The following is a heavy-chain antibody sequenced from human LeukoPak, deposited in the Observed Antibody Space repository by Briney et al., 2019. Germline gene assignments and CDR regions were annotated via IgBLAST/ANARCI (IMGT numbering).Heavy chain of an antibody. CDR3: ARDPSPFYSGSYLGFDP. D-gene: IGHD1-26*01. CDR2: IYDSGST. Sequence: SETLSLTCTVSGGSISSYYWSWIRQPPGKGLEWIGYIYDSGSTNYNPSLKSRVTISVDTSKNQFSLKLSSVTAADTAVYYCARDPSPFYSGSYLGFDPWGQGTLVTVSS. J-gene: IGHJ5*02. V-gene: IGHV4-59*01. CDR1: GGSISSYY.